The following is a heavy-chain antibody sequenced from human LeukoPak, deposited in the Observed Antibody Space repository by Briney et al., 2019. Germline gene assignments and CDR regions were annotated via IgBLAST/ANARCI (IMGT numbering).Heavy chain of an antibody. Sequence: GASVKVSCKASGYTFTGYYMHWVRQAPGQGLEWMGGIIPIFGTANYAQKFQGRVTITADESTSTAYMELSSLRSEDTAVYYCASKQDIVVVPAAGIYYYYMDVWGKGTTVTVSS. CDR2: IIPIFGTA. J-gene: IGHJ6*03. V-gene: IGHV1-69*13. CDR3: ASKQDIVVVPAAGIYYYYMDV. D-gene: IGHD2-2*01. CDR1: GYTFTGYY.